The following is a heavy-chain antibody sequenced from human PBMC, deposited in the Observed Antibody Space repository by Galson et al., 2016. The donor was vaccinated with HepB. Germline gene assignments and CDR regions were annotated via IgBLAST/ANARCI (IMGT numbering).Heavy chain of an antibody. CDR2: ISASGDYT. D-gene: IGHD3-10*01. CDR3: AKEQGTDEGWFGASDY. J-gene: IGHJ4*02. V-gene: IGHV3-23*01. CDR1: GFTFSNYA. Sequence: SLRLSCAASGFTFSNYAMNWVRQAPGKGLEWVSGISASGDYTYYADSVKGRFTISRDNSKSTLHLQMDSLRTEDAAVYHCAKEQGTDEGWFGASDYWGQGTLVTVSS.